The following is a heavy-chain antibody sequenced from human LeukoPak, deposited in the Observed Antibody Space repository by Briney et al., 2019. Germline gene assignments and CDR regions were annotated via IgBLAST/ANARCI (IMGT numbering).Heavy chain of an antibody. J-gene: IGHJ4*02. V-gene: IGHV3-21*01. D-gene: IGHD3-22*01. CDR1: GFTFSSCN. CDR3: ARVPPVNFYDTSGYYHDLDY. Sequence: GGSLRLSCAASGFTFSSCNMNWVRQAPGKGLEWVSSVSGSSSHIFYADSVKDRFSISRDNAKNSLYLKMSSLRAEDWAVYYRARVPPVNFYDTSGYYHDLDYWGQGTLVTVSS. CDR2: VSGSSSHI.